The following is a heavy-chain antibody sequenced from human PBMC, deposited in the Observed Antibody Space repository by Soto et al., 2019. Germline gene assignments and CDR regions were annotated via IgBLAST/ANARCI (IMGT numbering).Heavy chain of an antibody. CDR3: AKDRHYGAGTYSDSYLDY. Sequence: GGSLRLSCGGSGFTFNSYARTWVRQAPGKGLEWVSAISGSGGTTYYANSVKGRFTISRDQSKGTLYLQMNSLRAEDTAIYYCAKDRHYGAGTYSDSYLDYWGQGTLVTVSS. CDR2: ISGSGGTT. J-gene: IGHJ4*02. V-gene: IGHV3-23*01. D-gene: IGHD3-10*01. CDR1: GFTFNSYA.